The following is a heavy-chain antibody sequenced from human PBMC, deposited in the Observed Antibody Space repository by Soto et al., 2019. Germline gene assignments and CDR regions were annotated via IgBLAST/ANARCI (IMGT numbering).Heavy chain of an antibody. CDR3: ARESAGSGKNNWFDP. CDR2: IHRTGST. CDR1: RGSISSYY. V-gene: IGHV4-59*01. D-gene: IGHD3-10*01. Sequence: QVQLQESGPGLVKPSETLSLTCSVSRGSISSYYWSWVRQPPGKGLEWIGFIHRTGSTKYNPSLESRVTISVDTSQNQLSLRLSSVTAADTAVYYCARESAGSGKNNWFDPGARESWSPSPQ. J-gene: IGHJ5*02.